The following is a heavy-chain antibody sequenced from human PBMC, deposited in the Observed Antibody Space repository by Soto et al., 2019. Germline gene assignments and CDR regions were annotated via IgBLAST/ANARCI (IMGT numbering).Heavy chain of an antibody. CDR3: ARDPADSMIGIDY. CDR1: GYTFTDYF. CDR2: INGNSGGT. D-gene: IGHD3-16*01. J-gene: IGHJ4*02. Sequence: ASVKVSCKTSGYTFTDYFMHWVRQAPGQGLEWMGWINGNSGGTSYAQKFQGRVAMTRDTSISTAYMELSSLTFDDTAVYYCARDPADSMIGIDYWGQGTLVTVSS. V-gene: IGHV1-2*02.